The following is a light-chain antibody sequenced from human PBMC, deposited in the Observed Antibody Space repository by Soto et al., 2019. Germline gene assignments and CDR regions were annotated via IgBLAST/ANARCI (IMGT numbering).Light chain of an antibody. CDR3: AAWDDSLSGMV. J-gene: IGLJ3*02. Sequence: QSALTQPPSASGSPGQSVAISCTGTSSDVGGYNYVSWYQQHPGKAPKLMIYEVNKRPSGVPDRFSGSKSGNTASLTVSGLQAEDEADYYCAAWDDSLSGMVFGGGTKLTVL. V-gene: IGLV2-8*01. CDR2: EVN. CDR1: SSDVGGYNY.